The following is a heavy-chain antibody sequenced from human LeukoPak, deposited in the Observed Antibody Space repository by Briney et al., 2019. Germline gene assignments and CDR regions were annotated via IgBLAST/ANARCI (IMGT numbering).Heavy chain of an antibody. CDR1: GGTFSSYA. Sequence: ASVKVSCKASGGTFSSYAISWVRQAPGQGLEWMGRIIPILGIANYAQKFQGRVRITADKATSTAYMELSSLRSEDTAVYYCASAGPRAGSGYYYTFDYWGQGTLVTVSS. CDR2: IIPILGIA. CDR3: ASAGPRAGSGYYYTFDY. D-gene: IGHD3-22*01. J-gene: IGHJ4*02. V-gene: IGHV1-69*04.